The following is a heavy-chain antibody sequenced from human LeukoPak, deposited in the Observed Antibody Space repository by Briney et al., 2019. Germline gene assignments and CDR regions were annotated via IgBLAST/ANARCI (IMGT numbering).Heavy chain of an antibody. CDR2: INPNSGGT. CDR1: GYTFIDYC. V-gene: IGHV1-2*06. CDR3: ASEYNWNDPAYYYYTDV. J-gene: IGHJ6*03. Sequence: GASVKVSCKASGYTFIDYCIHWVRQAPGQGLEWMGRINPNSGGTNYAQKLQGRVTMTSDTSISTAYMELSRLRSDDTAVYYCASEYNWNDPAYYYYTDVWGKGTTVTVSS. D-gene: IGHD1-20*01.